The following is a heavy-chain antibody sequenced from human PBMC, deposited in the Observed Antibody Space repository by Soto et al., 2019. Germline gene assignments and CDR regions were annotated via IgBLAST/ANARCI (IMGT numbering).Heavy chain of an antibody. CDR2: IVVGSGNT. J-gene: IGHJ6*03. CDR3: SAELGYCSSTSCSTGGYYYYYYMDV. CDR1: GFTFTSSA. D-gene: IGHD2-2*01. V-gene: IGHV1-58*02. Sequence: QMQLVQSGPEVKKPGTSVKVSCKASGFTFTSSAMQWVRQARGQRLEWIGWIVVGSGNTNYAQKFEERVAITRDTSTSRAYKEESSMRCEDKAVDYCSAELGYCSSTSCSTGGYYYYYYMDVWGKGTTVTVSS.